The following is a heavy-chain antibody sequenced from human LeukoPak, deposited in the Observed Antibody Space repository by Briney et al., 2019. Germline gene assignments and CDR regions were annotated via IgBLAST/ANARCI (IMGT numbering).Heavy chain of an antibody. CDR2: FSYSVNT. D-gene: IGHD2-15*01. CDR3: ARHGEFCSGGSCLSRKYSWFDT. V-gene: IGHV4-39*01. Sequence: SETLSLTCTVSGDSISRSHYYWAFIRQPPGKGLEWIGSFSYSVNTYYNPSLKNRVNISVDTSKNQFSLSLSSVTATDTALYYCARHGEFCSGGSCLSRKYSWFDTWGQGTLVTVSS. J-gene: IGHJ5*02. CDR1: GDSISRSHYY.